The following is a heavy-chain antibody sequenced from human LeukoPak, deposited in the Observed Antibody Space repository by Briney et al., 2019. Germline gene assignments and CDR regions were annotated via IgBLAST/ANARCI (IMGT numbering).Heavy chain of an antibody. V-gene: IGHV1-18*04. D-gene: IGHD3-16*02. Sequence: GASVKVSCKASGYTFTGYYLYWVRQAPGQGLEWMGWISAYNGNTNYAQKLQGRVTMTTDTSTSTAYMELRSLRSDDTAVYYCARYYDYVWGSYRYDWFDPWGQGTLVTVSS. CDR1: GYTFTGYY. CDR3: ARYYDYVWGSYRYDWFDP. J-gene: IGHJ5*02. CDR2: ISAYNGNT.